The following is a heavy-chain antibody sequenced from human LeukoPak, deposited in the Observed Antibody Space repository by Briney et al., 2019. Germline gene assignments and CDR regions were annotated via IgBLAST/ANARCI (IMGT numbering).Heavy chain of an antibody. CDR1: GFTSSNYR. Sequence: SGGSLRLSCAASGFTSSNYRIHWVRQAPGKGLEWVAVISYDGNNKYYADSVKGRFTISRDNSKNTLFLQMNSLRAEDTAVYYCAKGVDYCSGGSCPADYWGPGTLVTVSS. CDR3: AKGVDYCSGGSCPADY. CDR2: ISYDGNNK. D-gene: IGHD2-15*01. J-gene: IGHJ4*02. V-gene: IGHV3-30*18.